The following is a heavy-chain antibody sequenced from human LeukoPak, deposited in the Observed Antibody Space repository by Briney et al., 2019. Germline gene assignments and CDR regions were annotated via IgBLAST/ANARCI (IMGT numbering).Heavy chain of an antibody. J-gene: IGHJ5*02. CDR2: ISGSGGST. CDR1: GFTFSSYE. V-gene: IGHV3-23*01. D-gene: IGHD2-15*01. Sequence: SGGSLRLSCAASGFTFSSYEMNWVRQAPGKGLEWVSAISGSGGSTYYADSVKGRFTISRDNSKNTLYLQMNSLRAEDTAVYYCAKDPHPLAATLGWFDPWGQGTLVTVSS. CDR3: AKDPHPLAATLGWFDP.